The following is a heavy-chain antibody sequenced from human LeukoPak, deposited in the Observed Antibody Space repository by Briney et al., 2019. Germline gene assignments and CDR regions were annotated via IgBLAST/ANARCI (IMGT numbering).Heavy chain of an antibody. CDR2: IYYSGST. CDR3: ARRIAVTGHFDY. J-gene: IGHJ4*02. Sequence: SETLSLTCTVSGGSISSYYWSWIRQPPGKGLEWIGYIYYSGSTNYNPSLKSRVTISVDTSKNQFSLKLSSGTAADTAVYYCARRIAVTGHFDYWGQGTLVTVSS. V-gene: IGHV4-59*01. D-gene: IGHD6-19*01. CDR1: GGSISSYY.